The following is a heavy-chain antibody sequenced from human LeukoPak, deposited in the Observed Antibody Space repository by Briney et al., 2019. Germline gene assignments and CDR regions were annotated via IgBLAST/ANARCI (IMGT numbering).Heavy chain of an antibody. Sequence: GGSLRLSCAASGFTVSSNYMSWVRQAPGKGLEWVSVIYSGGSTYYADSVKGRFTISRDNSKNTLYLQMNSLRAEDTAVYYCTTSLPHVVDVTTSDGGNWGQGTLVTVSS. V-gene: IGHV3-66*01. CDR3: TTSLPHVVDVTTSDGGN. D-gene: IGHD2-21*02. CDR2: IYSGGST. CDR1: GFTVSSNY. J-gene: IGHJ4*02.